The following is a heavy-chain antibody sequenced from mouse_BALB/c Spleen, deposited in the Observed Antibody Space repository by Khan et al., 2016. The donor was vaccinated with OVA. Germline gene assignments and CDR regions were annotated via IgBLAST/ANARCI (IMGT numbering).Heavy chain of an antibody. CDR2: ISYSGST. CDR1: GYSITSDYA. Sequence: QLEESGPGLVKPSQSLSLTCSVTGYSITSDYAWNWIRQFPGNKLEWMGYISYSGSTKYNPSLKSRISITRDTSKNQFFLQLNSVTIEDTATYYCARPYDGYYAWLTYWSQGTLVTVSA. V-gene: IGHV3-2*02. CDR3: ARPYDGYYAWLTY. J-gene: IGHJ3*01. D-gene: IGHD2-3*01.